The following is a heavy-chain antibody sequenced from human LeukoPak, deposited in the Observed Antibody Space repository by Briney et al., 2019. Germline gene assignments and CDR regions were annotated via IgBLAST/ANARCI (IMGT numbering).Heavy chain of an antibody. V-gene: IGHV1-8*01. J-gene: IGHJ6*02. Sequence: AASVKVSCKASGYTFTSYDINWVRQATGQGLEWMGWMNPNSGNTGYAQKFQGRVTMTRNTSISTAYMELSSLRSEDTAVYYCASQGVPSYYHYGMDVWGQGTTVTVSS. CDR2: MNPNSGNT. CDR1: GYTFTSYD. D-gene: IGHD2-2*01. CDR3: ASQGVPSYYHYGMDV.